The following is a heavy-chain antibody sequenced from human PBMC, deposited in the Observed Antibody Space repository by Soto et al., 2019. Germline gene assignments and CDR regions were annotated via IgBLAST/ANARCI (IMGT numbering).Heavy chain of an antibody. CDR2: IWYDGSNK. D-gene: IGHD2-8*02. Sequence: QVQLVESGGGVVQPGRSLRLSCTASGFSFSTSGMHWVRQAPGKGLEWVAVIWYDGSNKFYSDSVNGRFTISRDNTGNTLYLQMNSLRIEDTAVYYCASGNVLAGSGGDRFDPWGQGTLVTVSS. V-gene: IGHV3-33*03. CDR1: GFSFSTSG. J-gene: IGHJ5*02. CDR3: ASGNVLAGSGGDRFDP.